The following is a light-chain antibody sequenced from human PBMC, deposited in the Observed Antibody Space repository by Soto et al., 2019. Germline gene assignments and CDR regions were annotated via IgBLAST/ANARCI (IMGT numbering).Light chain of an antibody. Sequence: QSVLTQPPSASGSPGQSVTISCTGSKSDIGAYNSVCWYQHNPGKAPKLMIHDVSIRPSGASNRFSGSKSGNTASLTISGLQAEDEADYYCSSYTTSSTLVFGTGTKLTVL. CDR2: DVS. J-gene: IGLJ1*01. CDR1: KSDIGAYNS. V-gene: IGLV2-14*01. CDR3: SSYTTSSTLV.